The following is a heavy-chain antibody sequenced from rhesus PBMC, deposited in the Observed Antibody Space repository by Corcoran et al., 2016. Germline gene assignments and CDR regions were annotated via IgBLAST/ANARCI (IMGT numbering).Heavy chain of an antibody. D-gene: IGHD3-28*01. Sequence: QVQLQESGPGLVKPSEPLSLTCAVSGGPFSSYWWGWIRQPPGKGREWIGEFNGNSGSTTTNPSLRSRVTISKDASKHQFSLKLSSVTAADTAVYYWARLGGYYTFDYWGQGVLVTVSS. CDR3: ARLGGYYTFDY. J-gene: IGHJ4*01. V-gene: IGHV4-80*01. CDR1: GGPFSSYW. CDR2: FNGNSGST.